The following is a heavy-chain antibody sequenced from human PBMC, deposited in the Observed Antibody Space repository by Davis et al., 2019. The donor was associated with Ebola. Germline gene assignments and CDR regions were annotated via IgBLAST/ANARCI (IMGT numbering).Heavy chain of an antibody. Sequence: MPSETLSLTCNMSGASIRSGGLYWSWIRQHPEKGLEWIGYIYGSGSTDYNPSLKSRVTISINTSKNQFSLELTSVTAADTAVYYCAILEDWFDPWGQGTLVTVSS. CDR3: AILEDWFDP. CDR2: IYGSGST. CDR1: GASIRSGGLY. V-gene: IGHV4-31*03. J-gene: IGHJ5*02.